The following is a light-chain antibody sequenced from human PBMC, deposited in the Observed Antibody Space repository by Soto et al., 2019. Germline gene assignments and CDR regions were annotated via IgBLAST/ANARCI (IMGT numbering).Light chain of an antibody. Sequence: DIQMTQSPSSLSASVGDRVTITCRASQSISGYLNWYQQKPGKAPNLLIYAASSSESGVPSRFSGSRSGTEFTLTISSLQPDDFATYYCQQYYSFPTFGQGTRLEIK. CDR1: QSISGY. V-gene: IGKV1-39*01. CDR3: QQYYSFPT. CDR2: AAS. J-gene: IGKJ5*01.